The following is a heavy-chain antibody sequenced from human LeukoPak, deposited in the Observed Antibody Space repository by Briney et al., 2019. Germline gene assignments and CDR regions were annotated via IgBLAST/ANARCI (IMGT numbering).Heavy chain of an antibody. J-gene: IGHJ5*02. Sequence: GESLKISCKGSGYSSTSYWISWVRQMPGKGLEWMGRIDPSDSYTNYSLSFQGHVTISADKSISTAYLQWSSLKASDTAMYYCARHQVVPAAPRAWFDPWGQGTLVTVSS. CDR2: IDPSDSYT. CDR3: ARHQVVPAAPRAWFDP. V-gene: IGHV5-10-1*01. CDR1: GYSSTSYW. D-gene: IGHD2-2*01.